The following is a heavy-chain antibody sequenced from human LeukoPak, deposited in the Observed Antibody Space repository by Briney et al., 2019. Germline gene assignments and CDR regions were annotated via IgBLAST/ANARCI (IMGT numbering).Heavy chain of an antibody. D-gene: IGHD4-17*01. J-gene: IGHJ6*02. CDR2: IYYSGTT. V-gene: IGHV4-59*01. CDR3: AREDPQTTVPEGMDV. CDR1: GGSISYYY. Sequence: SSETLSLTCTVSGGSISYYYWSWIRQSPGKGLEWIGYIYYSGTTNYNLSLKSRVTISVATSKNQFSLQLRSVTAADTAVYYCAREDPQTTVPEGMDVWGQGTTVTVSS.